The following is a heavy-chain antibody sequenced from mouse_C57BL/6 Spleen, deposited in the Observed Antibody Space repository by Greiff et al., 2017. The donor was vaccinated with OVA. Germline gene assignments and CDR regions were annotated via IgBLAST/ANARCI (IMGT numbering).Heavy chain of an antibody. J-gene: IGHJ2*01. D-gene: IGHD2-3*01. CDR2: IYPRDGST. CDR3: AREEIYDGYSHYFDY. V-gene: IGHV1-78*01. CDR1: GYTFTDHT. Sequence: QVQLQQSDAELVKPGASVKISCKVSGYTFTDHTIHWMKQRPEQGLEWIGYIYPRDGSTKYNEKFKGKATLTADKSSSTTYMQLNSLTSEDSAVYFWAREEIYDGYSHYFDYWGQGTTLTVSS.